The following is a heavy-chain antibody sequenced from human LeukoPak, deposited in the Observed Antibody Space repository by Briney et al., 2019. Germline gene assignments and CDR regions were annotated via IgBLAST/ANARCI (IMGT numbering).Heavy chain of an antibody. CDR3: AKYIAARQGAFDI. CDR2: ISGSGGST. CDR1: GFTFSSYW. V-gene: IGHV3-23*01. Sequence: QPGGSLRLSCAASGFTFSSYWMHWVRHAPGKGLEWVSAISGSGGSTYYADSVKGRFTISRDNSKNTLYLQMNSLRAEDTAVYYCAKYIAARQGAFDIWGQGTMVTVSS. D-gene: IGHD6-6*01. J-gene: IGHJ3*02.